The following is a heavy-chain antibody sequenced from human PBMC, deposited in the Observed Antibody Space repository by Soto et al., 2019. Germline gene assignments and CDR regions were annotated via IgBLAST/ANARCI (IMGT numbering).Heavy chain of an antibody. CDR1: GGLFSSYA. D-gene: IGHD3-3*01. CDR3: ARGGVPYFWFNDF. V-gene: IGHV1-69*13. CDR2: ILPVFGTT. J-gene: IGHJ4*02. Sequence: ASVKVSCKDSGGLFSSYAISWVRQAPGQGLEWMGGILPVFGTTNYAQKFQGRVTITADESTNTAYMELSSLRSDDTAMYCCARGGVPYFWFNDFWGGGTQVTVP.